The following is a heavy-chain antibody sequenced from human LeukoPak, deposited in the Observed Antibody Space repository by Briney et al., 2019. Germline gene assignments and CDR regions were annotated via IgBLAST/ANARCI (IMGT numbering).Heavy chain of an antibody. J-gene: IGHJ4*02. V-gene: IGHV3-33*01. CDR2: IGHDVGHI. CDR3: ARDLSVGRYFDY. D-gene: IGHD1-26*01. Sequence: GGSLRLSCVASGFSFSGFGMHWVRQAPGKGLEWVAVIGHDVGHIGYADSVRGRFTISRDNSKNTMYLEMNSLRAEDTAVYYCARDLSVGRYFDYWGQGTLVTVSS. CDR1: GFSFSGFG.